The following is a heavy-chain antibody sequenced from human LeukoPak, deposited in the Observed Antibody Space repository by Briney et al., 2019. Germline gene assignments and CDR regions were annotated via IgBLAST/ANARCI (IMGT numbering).Heavy chain of an antibody. Sequence: PGGSLRLSCAAYGFTFSSYWMTWVRQAPGKGLEWVANIKEDGSEKYYVDSVRGRFTISRDNAKYSLYLHMNSLRAEDTAVYYCARLFRPPSFDIWGQGTMVTVSS. CDR2: IKEDGSEK. CDR1: GFTFSSYW. V-gene: IGHV3-7*01. CDR3: ARLFRPPSFDI. J-gene: IGHJ3*02. D-gene: IGHD3-9*01.